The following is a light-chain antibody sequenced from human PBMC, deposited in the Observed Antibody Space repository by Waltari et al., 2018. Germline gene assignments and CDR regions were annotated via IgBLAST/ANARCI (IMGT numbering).Light chain of an antibody. CDR2: DFS. CDR3: TSYTTSDSYV. Sequence: QSALTQPASVSGSPGQSITISCAGTSSDVGGYNYVSWYQQHPGKAPRLIIYDFSNRPSGVSNHFSGSKSGNSASLTISGLQAEDEADYYCTSYTTSDSYVFGTGTKVTVL. CDR1: SSDVGGYNY. J-gene: IGLJ1*01. V-gene: IGLV2-14*03.